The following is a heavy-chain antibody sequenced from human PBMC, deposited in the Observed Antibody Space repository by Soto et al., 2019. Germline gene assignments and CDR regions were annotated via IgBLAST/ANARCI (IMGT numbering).Heavy chain of an antibody. Sequence: SETLSLTCTVSDDSISSGGYYWSWIRQPPGKGLEWIGYIYYSGSTYYNPSLKSRVTISVDTSKNQFSLKLSSVTAADTAVYYCARDDYDILTGYDHWGQGTLVTVSS. D-gene: IGHD3-9*01. CDR2: IYYSGST. CDR1: DDSISSGGYY. CDR3: ARDDYDILTGYDH. V-gene: IGHV4-30-4*08. J-gene: IGHJ4*02.